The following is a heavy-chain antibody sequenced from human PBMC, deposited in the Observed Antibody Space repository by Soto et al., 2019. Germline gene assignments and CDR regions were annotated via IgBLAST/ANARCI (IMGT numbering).Heavy chain of an antibody. V-gene: IGHV3-33*01. D-gene: IGHD2-15*01. CDR2: IWYDGSNK. Sequence: QVQLVESGGGVVQPGRSLRLSCAASGFTFSSYGMHWVRQAPGKGLEWVAVIWYDGSNKYYADSVKGRFTISRDNSKNTLYLQMNSLRAEYTAVYYCARKYCSGGSCYSDPFQHWGQGTLVTVSS. CDR1: GFTFSSYG. CDR3: ARKYCSGGSCYSDPFQH. J-gene: IGHJ1*01.